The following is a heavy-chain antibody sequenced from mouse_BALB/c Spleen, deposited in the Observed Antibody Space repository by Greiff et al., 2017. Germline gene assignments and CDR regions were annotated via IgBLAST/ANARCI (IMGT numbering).Heavy chain of an antibody. D-gene: IGHD1-2*01. V-gene: IGHV1-14*01. CDR1: GYTFTSYV. Sequence: VQLKQSGPELVKPGASVKMSCKASGYTFTSYVMHWVKQKPGQGLEWIGYINPYNDGTKYNEKFKGKATLTSDKSSSTAYMELSSLTSEDSAVYYCARSEYYGTYAMDYWGQGTSVTVSS. CDR3: ARSEYYGTYAMDY. J-gene: IGHJ4*01. CDR2: INPYNDGT.